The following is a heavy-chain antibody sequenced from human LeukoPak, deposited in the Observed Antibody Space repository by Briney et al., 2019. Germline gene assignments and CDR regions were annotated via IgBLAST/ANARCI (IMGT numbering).Heavy chain of an antibody. D-gene: IGHD3-10*01. J-gene: IGHJ5*02. Sequence: ASVKVSCKASGGTFSSYAISWVRQAPGQGLEWMGWINPNSGGTNYAQKFQGRVTMTRDTSISTAYMELSRLRSDDTAVYYCARFGGPLGAWGQGTLVTVSS. CDR2: INPNSGGT. CDR1: GGTFSSYA. V-gene: IGHV1-2*02. CDR3: ARFGGPLGA.